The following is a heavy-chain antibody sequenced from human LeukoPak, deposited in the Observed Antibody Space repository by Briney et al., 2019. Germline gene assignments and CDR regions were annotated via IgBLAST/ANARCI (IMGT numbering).Heavy chain of an antibody. Sequence: SAKVSCKASGGTFSSYAICWVRQAPGQGLEWMGGIIPIFGTANYAQKFQGRVTITADESTSTAYMELSSLRSEDTAVYYCARDGVVTPSRGFDPWGQGTLVTVSS. D-gene: IGHD3-22*01. CDR1: GGTFSSYA. V-gene: IGHV1-69*13. J-gene: IGHJ5*02. CDR2: IIPIFGTA. CDR3: ARDGVVTPSRGFDP.